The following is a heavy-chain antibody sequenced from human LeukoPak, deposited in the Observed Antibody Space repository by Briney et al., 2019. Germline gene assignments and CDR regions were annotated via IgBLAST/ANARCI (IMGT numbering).Heavy chain of an antibody. V-gene: IGHV1-18*01. CDR1: GYTFTSYG. D-gene: IGHD3-3*01. Sequence: ASVKVSCKASGYTFTSYGISWVRQAPGQGLEWMGWISAYNGNTNYAQKLQGRVTMTTDTSTSTAYMELRSLRSDDTAVYYCARNPPRDYDFWSGYRYYYYYYYMDVWGKGTTVTVSS. CDR2: ISAYNGNT. J-gene: IGHJ6*03. CDR3: ARNPPRDYDFWSGYRYYYYYYYMDV.